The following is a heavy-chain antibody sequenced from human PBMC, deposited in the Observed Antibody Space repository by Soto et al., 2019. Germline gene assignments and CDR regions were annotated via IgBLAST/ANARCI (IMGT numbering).Heavy chain of an antibody. CDR2: IYYSGIT. CDR1: GVSFSSGGYY. CDR3: ASAPISTRYHEFWHH. V-gene: IGHV4-31*03. Sequence: LALTCTVSGVSFSSGGYYWAWIRQHPGAGLEWIGYIYYSGITYYNPSLKSRVTISVDTYKNQFSLKMSSVTAADTAVYYCASAPISTRYHEFWHHWGQGSLVTAPQ. D-gene: IGHD2-2*01. J-gene: IGHJ1*01.